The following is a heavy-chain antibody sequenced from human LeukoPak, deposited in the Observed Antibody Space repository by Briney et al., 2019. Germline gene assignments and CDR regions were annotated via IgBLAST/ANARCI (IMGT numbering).Heavy chain of an antibody. D-gene: IGHD3-22*01. CDR3: ATNNYYGSSGYYLWRFDY. CDR2: ISYDGSNK. CDR1: GFTFSSYG. J-gene: IGHJ4*02. V-gene: IGHV3-30*03. Sequence: GRSLRLSCAASGFTFSSYGMHWVRQAPGKGLEWVAVISYDGSNKYYADSVKGRFTISRDNSKNTLYLQMNSLRAEDTAVYYCATNNYYGSSGYYLWRFDYWGQGTLVTVSS.